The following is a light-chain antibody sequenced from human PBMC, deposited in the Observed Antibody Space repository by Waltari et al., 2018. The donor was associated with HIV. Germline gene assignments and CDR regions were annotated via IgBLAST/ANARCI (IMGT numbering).Light chain of an antibody. CDR3: ATWDDTLSGPV. CDR2: SNN. J-gene: IGLJ3*02. V-gene: IGLV1-44*01. CDR1: ISNIGSNS. Sequence: QSVLTQPTSASGTPGQKITISCSGNISNIGSNSVNLYQQFSGAAPKLLIFSNNQLPAGVPARFSGSKSGSAASLAISGLHSDDEAIYHCATWDDTLSGPVFGGGTKLTVL.